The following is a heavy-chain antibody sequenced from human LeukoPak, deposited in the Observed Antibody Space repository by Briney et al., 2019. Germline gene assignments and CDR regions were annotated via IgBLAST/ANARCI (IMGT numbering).Heavy chain of an antibody. Sequence: PGGSLRLSCAVSGFTFYDYAMHWVRQGPVKGLEWVAFVSYDGSNKYYADSVKDRFTISRDNSRNTLSLQMNSLRLEDTAVYYCARDPGGYREYYFDYWAQGTLVTVSS. CDR3: ARDPGGYREYYFDY. CDR1: GFTFYDYA. CDR2: VSYDGSNK. D-gene: IGHD3-22*01. J-gene: IGHJ4*02. V-gene: IGHV3-30-3*01.